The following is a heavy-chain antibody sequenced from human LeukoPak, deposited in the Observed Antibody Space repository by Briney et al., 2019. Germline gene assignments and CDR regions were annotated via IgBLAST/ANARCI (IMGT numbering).Heavy chain of an antibody. Sequence: GGTLRLSCAASGFTFSSYEMNWVRQAPGKGLEWVSYISSSGSTIYYADSVKGRFTISRDNAKNSLYLQMNSLRAEDTAVYYCARLGFLEWLLYGYYYMDVWGKGTTVTVSS. J-gene: IGHJ6*03. D-gene: IGHD3-3*02. CDR1: GFTFSSYE. CDR3: ARLGFLEWLLYGYYYMDV. V-gene: IGHV3-48*03. CDR2: ISSSGSTI.